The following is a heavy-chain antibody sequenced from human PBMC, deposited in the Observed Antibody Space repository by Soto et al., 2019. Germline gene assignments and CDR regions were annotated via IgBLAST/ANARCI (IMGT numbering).Heavy chain of an antibody. CDR1: GGSITSSSHF. V-gene: IGHV4-39*01. D-gene: IGHD6-25*01. J-gene: IGHJ5*02. CDR3: EGQTFRLAAASYGRSNWFDP. Sequence: TSGTLSLTCSASGGSITSSSHFWGWVRQPPGKGREWIGTIYFTGNTYYTPSLKSRLTMSIDTSKNEFSQSLNSLTDADTAVYYCEGQTFRLAAASYGRSNWFDPWGPGTLVTVSS. CDR2: IYFTGNT.